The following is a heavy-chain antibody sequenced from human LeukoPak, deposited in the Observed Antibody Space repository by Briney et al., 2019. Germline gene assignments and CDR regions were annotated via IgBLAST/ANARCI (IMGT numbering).Heavy chain of an antibody. Sequence: GGSLRLSCAASGFTVSSNYMSWVRQAPGKGLEWVSVIYSGGSTYYADPVKGRFTVSRDNSKNTLYLQMNSLRAEDTAVYYCARETVRGVFDYWGQGTLVTVSS. V-gene: IGHV3-53*01. D-gene: IGHD3-10*01. J-gene: IGHJ4*02. CDR3: ARETVRGVFDY. CDR1: GFTVSSNY. CDR2: IYSGGST.